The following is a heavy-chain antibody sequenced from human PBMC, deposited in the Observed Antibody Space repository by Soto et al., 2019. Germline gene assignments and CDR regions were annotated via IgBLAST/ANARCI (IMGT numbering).Heavy chain of an antibody. J-gene: IGHJ4*02. Sequence: QVQLVQSGAEVTKPGSSVKVSCKASGGTFSSYAISWVRQAPGQGLEWMGGIIPIFGTANYAQKFQGRVTSTADEYTSTAYMELSSLRSEDTAVYYCARDATTGTDETSWGQGTLVTVSS. CDR2: IIPIFGTA. CDR3: ARDATTGTDETS. D-gene: IGHD4-17*01. CDR1: GGTFSSYA. V-gene: IGHV1-69*01.